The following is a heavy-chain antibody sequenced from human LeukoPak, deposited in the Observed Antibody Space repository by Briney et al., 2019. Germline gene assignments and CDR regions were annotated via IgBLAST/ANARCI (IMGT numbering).Heavy chain of an antibody. J-gene: IGHJ3*02. CDR2: ISYDGSSK. CDR1: GFTFSSYG. V-gene: IGHV3-30*03. CDR3: AMAAFDI. Sequence: GGSLRLSCAASGFTFSSYGMHWVRQAPGKGLEWVAVISYDGSSKYYADSVKGRFTISRDNSKNTLYLQMNSLRAEDTAVYYCAMAAFDIWGQGTMVTVSS.